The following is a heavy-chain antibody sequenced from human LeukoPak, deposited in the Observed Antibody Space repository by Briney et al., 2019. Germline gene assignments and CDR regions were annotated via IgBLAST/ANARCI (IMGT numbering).Heavy chain of an antibody. V-gene: IGHV3-23*01. D-gene: IGHD6-19*01. CDR1: GFTFSSYP. Sequence: PGGSLRLSCAASGFTFSSYPMTWVRQAPGKGLEWVSAIVGSDDATFYADSVKGRFTISRDNSKNTLYLQMNSLRAEDTAVYYCAKRLYSSGWSAFDIWGQGAMVTVSS. CDR3: AKRLYSSGWSAFDI. J-gene: IGHJ3*02. CDR2: IVGSDDAT.